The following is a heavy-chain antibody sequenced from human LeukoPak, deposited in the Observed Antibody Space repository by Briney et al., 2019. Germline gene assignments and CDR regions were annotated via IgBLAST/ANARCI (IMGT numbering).Heavy chain of an antibody. CDR2: IYYSGST. D-gene: IGHD3-10*01. V-gene: IGHV4-59*01. Sequence: SETLSLTCSVSGGSISSYYWSWIRQPAGKGLEWIGYIYYSGSTNYNPSLKSRVTISVDTSKNQFSLKLSSVTAADTAVYYCAGPGSYSPIDYWGQGTLVTVSS. CDR3: AGPGSYSPIDY. CDR1: GGSISSYY. J-gene: IGHJ4*02.